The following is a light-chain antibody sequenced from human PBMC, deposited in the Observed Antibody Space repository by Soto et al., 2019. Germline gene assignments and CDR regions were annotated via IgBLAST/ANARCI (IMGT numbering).Light chain of an antibody. Sequence: DIVMTQSPDSLAVSLGERATINCKSSQSVLYSSNNKNYLAWYQQKPGQPPKLLIYWASTRESEVPDRFRDRGSGTNFTLTISRTQSEHVAVYDCQHYYSTPHTFGQWTKLESK. CDR3: QHYYSTPHT. CDR2: WAS. J-gene: IGKJ2*01. V-gene: IGKV4-1*01. CDR1: QSVLYSSNNKNY.